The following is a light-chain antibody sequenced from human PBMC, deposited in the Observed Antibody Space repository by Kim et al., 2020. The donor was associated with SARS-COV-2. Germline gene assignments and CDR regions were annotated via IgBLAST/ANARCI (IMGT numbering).Light chain of an antibody. CDR3: SSRDKSGYHLV. V-gene: IGLV3-19*01. CDR2: GNN. J-gene: IGLJ2*01. Sequence: SSELTQDPAVSVALGQTVKITCQGDTLRNYYASWYQQKPGQAPLIVIYGNNNRPPGIPDRFSGSNSGDTASLTITGAQAEDEVDYYCSSRDKSGYHLVFGGGTQLTVL. CDR1: TLRNYY.